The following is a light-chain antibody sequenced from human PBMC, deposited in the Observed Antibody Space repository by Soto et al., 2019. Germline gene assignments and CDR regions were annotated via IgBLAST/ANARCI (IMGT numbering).Light chain of an antibody. CDR1: QSVSSN. Sequence: EIVMTQSPATLSVSPGEGATLSCRASQSVSSNLAWYQQKPGQAPRLLIYGASTRATGIPARFSGSGSGTEFTLTISTLQSEDFAIYYCQHYNNWPPWTFGQGTKVDIK. CDR2: GAS. CDR3: QHYNNWPPWT. J-gene: IGKJ1*01. V-gene: IGKV3-15*01.